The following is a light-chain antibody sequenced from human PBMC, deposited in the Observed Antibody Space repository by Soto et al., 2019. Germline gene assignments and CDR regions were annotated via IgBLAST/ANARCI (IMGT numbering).Light chain of an antibody. CDR3: QSYDSSLSGSGV. CDR1: SSNIGAGYD. Sequence: QSVLTQPPSVSGAPGQRVTISCSGSSSNIGAGYDVHWYQQLPGTAPKLLISANNIRPSGVPDRFSGSMSGTSASQAITGLQAEDEADYYCQSYDSSLSGSGVFGGGTKVTVL. CDR2: ANN. J-gene: IGLJ3*02. V-gene: IGLV1-40*01.